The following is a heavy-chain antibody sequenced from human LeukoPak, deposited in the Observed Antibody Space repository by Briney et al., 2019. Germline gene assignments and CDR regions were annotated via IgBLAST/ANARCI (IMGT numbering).Heavy chain of an antibody. D-gene: IGHD2-15*01. J-gene: IGHJ6*02. CDR2: ISYDGSNK. V-gene: IGHV3-30-3*01. CDR3: ARETVAATSPSYYYYGMDV. Sequence: GRSLRLSCAASGFTFSSYAMHWVRQAPGKGLEWVAVISYDGSNKYYADSVKGRFTISRDNSKNTLYLQMNSLRAEDTAVYYCARETVAATSPSYYYYGMDVWGQGTTVTVSS. CDR1: GFTFSSYA.